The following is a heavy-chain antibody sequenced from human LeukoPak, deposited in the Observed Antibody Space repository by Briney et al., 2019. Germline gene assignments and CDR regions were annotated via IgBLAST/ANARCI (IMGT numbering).Heavy chain of an antibody. CDR3: ARDGLLRSRYYFDY. V-gene: IGHV4-34*01. CDR1: GGSFSGYY. Sequence: SETLSLTCAVYGGSFSGYYWSWIRQPPGKGLEWIGEINHSGSTNYNPSLKSRVTISVDTSKNQFSLKLSSVTAADTAVYYCARDGLLRSRYYFDYWGQGTLVTVSS. J-gene: IGHJ4*02. D-gene: IGHD3-3*01. CDR2: INHSGST.